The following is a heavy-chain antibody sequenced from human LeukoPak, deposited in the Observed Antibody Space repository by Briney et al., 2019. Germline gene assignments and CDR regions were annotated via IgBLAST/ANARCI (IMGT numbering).Heavy chain of an antibody. J-gene: IGHJ4*02. V-gene: IGHV3-7*03. Sequence: PGGSLRLSCVASGFTFSSRWMHWVRQAPGKGLEWVATIKQDGSDKYYVDSVKGRFTISRDNAENSLYLQMNSLRAEDTAVYYCAREGAAAHYFDYWGQGTLVTVSS. CDR3: AREGAAAHYFDY. CDR2: IKQDGSDK. CDR1: GFTFSSRW. D-gene: IGHD6-13*01.